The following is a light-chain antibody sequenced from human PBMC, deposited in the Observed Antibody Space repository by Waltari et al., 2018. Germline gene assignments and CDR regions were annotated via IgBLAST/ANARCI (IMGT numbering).Light chain of an antibody. Sequence: EIVLPQSPGTLSLSPGERATLTCSASQSVGRTLAWYQQKPCQAPRLLIYGASSRATDIPDRFSGSGSGTDFSLTINRLEPEDFAVYFCQHYVRLPATFGQGTKVEIK. CDR2: GAS. CDR1: QSVGRT. J-gene: IGKJ1*01. CDR3: QHYVRLPAT. V-gene: IGKV3-20*01.